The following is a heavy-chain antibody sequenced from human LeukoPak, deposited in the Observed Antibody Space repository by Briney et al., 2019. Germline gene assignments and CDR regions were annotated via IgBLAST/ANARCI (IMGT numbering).Heavy chain of an antibody. CDR3: ARAWGDILTGYGYFDY. Sequence: PGGSLRLSCVASGFTVSSNHVSWVRQAPGKGLEWVSVIYSGGHTYYADSVKGRFTVSRDNSKNTLYLQMNSLRAEDTAVYYCARAWGDILTGYGYFDYWGQGTLVTVSS. J-gene: IGHJ4*02. CDR2: IYSGGHT. CDR1: GFTVSSNH. V-gene: IGHV3-53*01. D-gene: IGHD3-9*01.